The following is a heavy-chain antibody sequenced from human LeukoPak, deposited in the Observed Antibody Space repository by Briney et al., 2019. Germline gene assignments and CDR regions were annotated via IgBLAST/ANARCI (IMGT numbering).Heavy chain of an antibody. CDR1: GYTFTSYY. J-gene: IGHJ3*02. CDR3: ARGLHRGHEKSAFDI. D-gene: IGHD5-24*01. CDR2: INPSGGST. V-gene: IGHV1-46*01. Sequence: ASVKVSCKASGYTFTSYYMHWVRQAPGQGLEWMGIINPSGGSTSYAQKFQGRVTMTRDTSTSTVYMELSSLRSEDTAVYYCARGLHRGHEKSAFDIWGQGTMVTVSS.